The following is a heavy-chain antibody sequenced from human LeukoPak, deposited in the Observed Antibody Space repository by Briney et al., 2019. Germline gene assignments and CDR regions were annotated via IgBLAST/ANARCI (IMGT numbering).Heavy chain of an antibody. Sequence: ASVKVSCKASGYTFTGYYMHWVRQAPGQGLEWMGWINPNSGGTNYAQKFQGRVTMTRDTSISTAYMELSRLRSDDTAVYYCARGPPIAVAHFDYWGQGILVTVSS. CDR1: GYTFTGYY. V-gene: IGHV1-2*02. J-gene: IGHJ4*02. CDR2: INPNSGGT. CDR3: ARGPPIAVAHFDY. D-gene: IGHD6-19*01.